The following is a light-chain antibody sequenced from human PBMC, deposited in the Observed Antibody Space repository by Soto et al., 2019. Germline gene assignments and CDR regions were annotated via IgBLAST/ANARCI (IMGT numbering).Light chain of an antibody. CDR3: CSYAGSYTPSYV. J-gene: IGLJ1*01. CDR1: SSDVGGYKY. CDR2: DVS. Sequence: QYVLTQPRSVSGAPGQPVTISCTGTSSDVGGYKYVSWYQQHPGKAPKLMIYDVSKRPSGVPDRFSGSKSGNTASLTISGLQAEDEADYYCCSYAGSYTPSYVFGTGTKVTVL. V-gene: IGLV2-11*01.